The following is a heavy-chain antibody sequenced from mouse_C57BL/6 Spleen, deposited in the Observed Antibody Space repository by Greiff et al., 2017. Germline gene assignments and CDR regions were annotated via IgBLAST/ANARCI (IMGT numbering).Heavy chain of an antibody. CDR2: ISSGGDYI. Sequence: EVKLVESGEGLVKPGGSLKLSCAASGFTFSSYAMSWVRQTPEKRLEWVAYISSGGDYIYYADTVKGRFTISRDNARNTLYLQMSSLKSEYTAMYYCTRNYGSSYPNFDYWGQGTTLTVSS. CDR3: TRNYGSSYPNFDY. V-gene: IGHV5-9-1*02. D-gene: IGHD1-1*01. J-gene: IGHJ2*01. CDR1: GFTFSSYA.